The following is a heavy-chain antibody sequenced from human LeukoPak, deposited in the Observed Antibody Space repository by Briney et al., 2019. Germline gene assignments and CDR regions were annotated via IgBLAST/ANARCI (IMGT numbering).Heavy chain of an antibody. CDR3: ATEDYGGVYLDY. V-gene: IGHV1-24*01. D-gene: IGHD4-23*01. CDR2: FDPEDGET. Sequence: ASVKVSCKVSGYTLTELSMHRVRQAPGKGLEWMGGFDPEDGETIYAQKFQGRVTMTEDTSTDTAYMELSSLRSEDTAVYYCATEDYGGVYLDYWGQGTLVTVSS. J-gene: IGHJ4*02. CDR1: GYTLTELS.